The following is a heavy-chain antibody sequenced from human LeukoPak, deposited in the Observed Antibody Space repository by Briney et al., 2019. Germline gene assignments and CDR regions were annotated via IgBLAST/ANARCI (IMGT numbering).Heavy chain of an antibody. V-gene: IGHV3-72*01. CDR1: GFTFSNYD. CDR3: ARVLYRDAFGV. D-gene: IGHD3-16*02. Sequence: GGSLRLSCAASGFTFSNYDMHWVRQAPGKGLEWVGRIRNKPNSYITEYAASVKGRFTISRDDSENSLYLQMSSLKTEDTAVYYCARVLYRDAFGVWGQGTMVSVSS. J-gene: IGHJ3*01. CDR2: IRNKPNSYIT.